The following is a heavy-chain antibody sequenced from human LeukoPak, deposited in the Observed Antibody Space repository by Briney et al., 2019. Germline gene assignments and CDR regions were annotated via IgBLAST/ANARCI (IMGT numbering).Heavy chain of an antibody. CDR1: GFTFSSYS. Sequence: GSLRLSRAASGFTFSSYSMNWVRQAPGKGLEWVSYISSSSSTIYYADSVKGRFTISRDNAKNSLYLQMNSLRAEDTALYHCARDPRGYSYGYWYFDLWGRGTLVTVSS. V-gene: IGHV3-48*04. CDR3: ARDPRGYSYGYWYFDL. D-gene: IGHD5-18*01. CDR2: ISSSSSTI. J-gene: IGHJ2*01.